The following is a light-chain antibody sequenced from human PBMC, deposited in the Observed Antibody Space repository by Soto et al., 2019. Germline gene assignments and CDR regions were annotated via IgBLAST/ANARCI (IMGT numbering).Light chain of an antibody. CDR1: SSNIGSYT. CDR3: ASWDDSLDGPL. Sequence: QSVLTQPPSASETPGQRVTISCSGSSSNIGSYTVAWYQQVPGTAPKLLIYSDDQRPSGVPDRFSGSKSDTSASLAISGLQSGDEADYYCASWDDSLDGPLFGGGTKLTVL. CDR2: SDD. V-gene: IGLV1-44*01. J-gene: IGLJ2*01.